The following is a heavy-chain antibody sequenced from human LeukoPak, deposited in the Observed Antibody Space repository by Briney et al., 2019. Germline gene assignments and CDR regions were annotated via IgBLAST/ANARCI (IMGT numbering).Heavy chain of an antibody. CDR2: IDSGGST. CDR3: AKDQIGWAPGYVSGPLDQ. V-gene: IGHV3-53*05. D-gene: IGHD6-19*01. J-gene: IGHJ4*02. CDR1: GFTVSSNY. Sequence: GGYLRLSCAASGFTVSSNYMTWVRRAPGKGLEWVSVIDSGGSTNYADSVKGRFTISRDNSKNTLYLQMTSLRTEDTAVYYCAKDQIGWAPGYVSGPLDQWGQGTLVTVSS.